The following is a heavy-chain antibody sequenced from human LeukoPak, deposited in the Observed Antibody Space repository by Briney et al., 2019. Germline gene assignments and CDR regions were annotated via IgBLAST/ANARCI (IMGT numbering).Heavy chain of an antibody. Sequence: PSETLSLTCTVSGGSISSGGYYWSWIRQHPGKGLEWIGYIYYSGSTYYNPSLKSRVTISVDTSKNQFSLKLSSVTAADTAAYYCARELRVGDYYYYYMDVWGKGTTVTVSS. V-gene: IGHV4-31*03. D-gene: IGHD3-16*01. CDR1: GGSISSGGYY. CDR3: ARELRVGDYYYYYMDV. CDR2: IYYSGST. J-gene: IGHJ6*03.